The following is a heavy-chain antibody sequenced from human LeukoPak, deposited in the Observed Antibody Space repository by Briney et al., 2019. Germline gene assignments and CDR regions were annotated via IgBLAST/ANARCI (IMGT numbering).Heavy chain of an antibody. V-gene: IGHV3-23*01. CDR3: AKDRAEATRRSLDY. Sequence: GGPLRLSCAASGFTFSSYAMSWVRQAPGKGLEWVSGISGSGGNTYYADSVKGRFTISRDNSKNTVHLQMNSLSTEDTAVYYCAKDRAEATRRSLDYWGQGTLVTVSS. D-gene: IGHD1-26*01. J-gene: IGHJ4*02. CDR1: GFTFSSYA. CDR2: ISGSGGNT.